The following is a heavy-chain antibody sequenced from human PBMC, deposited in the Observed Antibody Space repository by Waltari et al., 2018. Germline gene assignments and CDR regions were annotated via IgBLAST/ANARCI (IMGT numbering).Heavy chain of an antibody. Sequence: EVQLVESGGGLVQPGGSLRLSCAASGFTFSSYWMHWVRQAPGKGLVWVSRSNSDGSSTSYADSVNGRFTISRDNAKNTLYLQMNSLRAEDTAVYYCARDRLYCSGGSCYPLDYWGQGTLVTVSS. CDR2: SNSDGSST. J-gene: IGHJ4*02. V-gene: IGHV3-74*01. CDR1: GFTFSSYW. D-gene: IGHD2-15*01. CDR3: ARDRLYCSGGSCYPLDY.